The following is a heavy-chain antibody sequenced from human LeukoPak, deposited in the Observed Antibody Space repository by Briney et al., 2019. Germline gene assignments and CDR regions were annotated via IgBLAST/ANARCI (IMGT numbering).Heavy chain of an antibody. CDR1: CGSISSGSYY. J-gene: IGHJ6*03. CDR3: ARVTVTTPYYYYYMDV. D-gene: IGHD4-17*01. CDR2: IYTSGST. V-gene: IGHV4-61*02. Sequence: SETLSLTCTVYCGSISSGSYYWSWIRQPAGKGLEWIGRIYTSGSTNYNPSLKSRVTISVDTSKNQFSLKLSSVTAADTAVYYCARVTVTTPYYYYYMDVWGKGTTVTVSS.